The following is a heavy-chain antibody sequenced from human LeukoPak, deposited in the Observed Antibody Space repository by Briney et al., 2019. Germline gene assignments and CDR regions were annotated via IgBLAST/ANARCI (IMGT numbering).Heavy chain of an antibody. V-gene: IGHV1-2*02. CDR1: GYTFTGYY. CDR2: INPNSGGT. J-gene: IGHJ4*02. CDR3: AKTYCGGDCYPTIHFDY. Sequence: GASVKVSCKASGYTFTGYYMHWVRQAPGQGLEWMGWINPNSGGTNYAQKFRGRVTMTRDTSISTAYMELSRLRSDDTAVYYCAKTYCGGDCYPTIHFDYWGQGTLVTVSS. D-gene: IGHD2-21*02.